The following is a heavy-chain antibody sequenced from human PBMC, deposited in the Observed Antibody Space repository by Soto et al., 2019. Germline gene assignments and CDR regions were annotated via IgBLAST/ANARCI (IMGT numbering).Heavy chain of an antibody. CDR2: IYDSASA. Sequence: QVQLQESGPGLVKPSETLSLTCTVSGGSISSYFWSWIRQPPGKGLEWIGYIYDSASASYNPSLKSRVTMSLDTSNNQFSLKLTSVTAADTAVYYCARTNRGQGFDFWGQGTLVTVSS. D-gene: IGHD3-16*02. CDR3: ARTNRGQGFDF. J-gene: IGHJ4*02. V-gene: IGHV4-59*08. CDR1: GGSISSYF.